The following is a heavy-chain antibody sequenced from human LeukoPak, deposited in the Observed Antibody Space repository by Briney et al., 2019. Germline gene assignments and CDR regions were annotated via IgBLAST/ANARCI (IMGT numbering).Heavy chain of an antibody. CDR3: ARHSDAFDI. J-gene: IGHJ3*02. CDR2: INPNSGGT. Sequence: ASVKVSFTASGYTFTVYYMHWVRQAPGQGLEWMGWINPNSGGTNYAQKFQGWVTMTRDTSISTAYMELSRLRSDDTAVYYCARHSDAFDIWGQGTMVTVSS. V-gene: IGHV1-2*04. CDR1: GYTFTVYY.